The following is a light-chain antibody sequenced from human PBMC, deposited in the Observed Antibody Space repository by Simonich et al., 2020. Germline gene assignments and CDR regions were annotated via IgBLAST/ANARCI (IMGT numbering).Light chain of an antibody. Sequence: DIVMTQSPDSLAVSLGERATINCKSSPSVLFSSTHKKYLACYQQKPGQPPTLLIYWASTRESGVPDRFSGSGSGTDFTLTISSLQAEDVAVYYCQQYYSTPLTFGGGTKVEIK. CDR2: WAS. CDR3: QQYYSTPLT. CDR1: PSVLFSSTHKKY. J-gene: IGKJ4*01. V-gene: IGKV4-1*01.